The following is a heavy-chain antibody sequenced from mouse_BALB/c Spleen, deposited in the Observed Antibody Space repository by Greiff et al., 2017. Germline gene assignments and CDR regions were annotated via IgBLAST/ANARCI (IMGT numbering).Heavy chain of an antibody. V-gene: IGHV7-3*02. Sequence: EVKLVESGGGLVQPGGSLRLSCATSGFTFTDYYMSWVRQPPGKALEWLGFIRNKANGYTTEYSASVKGRFTISRANSQSILYLQMNTLRAEDSATYYCARDRYYCNYYFDYWGQGTTLTVSS. J-gene: IGHJ2*01. D-gene: IGHD2-1*01. CDR3: ARDRYYCNYYFDY. CDR2: IRNKANGYTT. CDR1: GFTFTDYY.